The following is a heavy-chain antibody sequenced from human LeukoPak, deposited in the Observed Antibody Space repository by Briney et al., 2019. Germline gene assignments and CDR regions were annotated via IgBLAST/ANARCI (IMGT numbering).Heavy chain of an antibody. CDR1: GYTFTNYY. CDR2: INPSGGTT. J-gene: IGHJ4*02. Sequence: ASVKVSCKASGYTFTNYYIHWVRQAPGQGLEWMGIINPSGGTTSYAQKFQGRVTMTRDTSISTAYMELSRLRSDDTAVYYCARNVGYYDSSGYYYFDYWGQGTLVTVSS. D-gene: IGHD3-22*01. V-gene: IGHV1-46*01. CDR3: ARNVGYYDSSGYYYFDY.